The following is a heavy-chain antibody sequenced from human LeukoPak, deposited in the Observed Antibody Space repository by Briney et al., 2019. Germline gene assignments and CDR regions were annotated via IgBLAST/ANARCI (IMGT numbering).Heavy chain of an antibody. CDR3: ARHGGRAAGFFDY. CDR1: GGSISSYY. CDR2: IYYSGST. Sequence: SETLSLTCTVSGGSISSYYWSWIRQPAGKGLEWIGYIYYSGSTNYNPSLKSRVTISVDTSKNQFSLKLSSVTAADTAVYYCARHGGRAAGFFDYWGQGTLVTVSS. J-gene: IGHJ4*02. D-gene: IGHD6-13*01. V-gene: IGHV4-59*08.